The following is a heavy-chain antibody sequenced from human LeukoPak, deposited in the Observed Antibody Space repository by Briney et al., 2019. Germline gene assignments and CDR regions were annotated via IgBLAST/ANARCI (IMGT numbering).Heavy chain of an antibody. CDR1: GGSISTFY. CDR3: ASTIGASGHFDY. D-gene: IGHD3-10*01. CDR2: IYYSGNT. J-gene: IGHJ4*02. Sequence: SETLSLTCTVSGGSISTFYWSWIRQPPGKGLEWIGYIYYSGNTNYNPSLESRVSISLDTSMNLFSLKLSSVTAADTAVYYCASTIGASGHFDYWGQGTLVTVPS. V-gene: IGHV4-59*08.